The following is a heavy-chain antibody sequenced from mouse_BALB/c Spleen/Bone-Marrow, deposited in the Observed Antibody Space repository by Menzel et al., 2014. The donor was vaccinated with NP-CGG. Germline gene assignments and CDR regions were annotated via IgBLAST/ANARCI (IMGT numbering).Heavy chain of an antibody. V-gene: IGHV1S81*02. J-gene: IGHJ2*01. CDR3: ARDVDY. CDR2: INPSNGRT. Sequence: QVQLQQSGAELVKPGASVKLSCKASGYTFTNYWMHWVKQRPGQGLEWIGEINPSNGRTNYNEKFKSKATLTVDKSASTAYMQLSSLTSEDAAVYYCARDVDYWGQGTTLTVSS. CDR1: GYTFTNYW.